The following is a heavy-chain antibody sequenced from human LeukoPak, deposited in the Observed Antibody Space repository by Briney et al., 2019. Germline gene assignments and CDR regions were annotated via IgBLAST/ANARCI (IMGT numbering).Heavy chain of an antibody. Sequence: SVKVSCKASGGTFSSSAISWVRQAPGQGLEWMGGIIPIFGTANYAQKFQGRVIITADESTSTAYMELSSLRSEDTAVYYCARDVYCSSTTCSYYFDYWGQGTLVTVSS. CDR2: IIPIFGTA. V-gene: IGHV1-69*13. CDR3: ARDVYCSSTTCSYYFDY. CDR1: GGTFSSSA. J-gene: IGHJ4*02. D-gene: IGHD2-2*01.